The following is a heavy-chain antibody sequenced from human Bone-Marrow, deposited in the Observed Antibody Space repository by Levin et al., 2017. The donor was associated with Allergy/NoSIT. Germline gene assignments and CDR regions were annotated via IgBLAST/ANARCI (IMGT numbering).Heavy chain of an antibody. J-gene: IGHJ6*02. Sequence: SLKISCAASGFIFNDYAMHWVRQAPGKGMEWVSGISWNSGIIGYADSVKGRFTISRDPAKNSLYLQMNSLRDEDTAFYYCAKDVEAAANYGMDVWGQGTTVTVSS. V-gene: IGHV3-9*01. CDR2: ISWNSGII. CDR3: AKDVEAAANYGMDV. CDR1: GFIFNDYA. D-gene: IGHD6-13*01.